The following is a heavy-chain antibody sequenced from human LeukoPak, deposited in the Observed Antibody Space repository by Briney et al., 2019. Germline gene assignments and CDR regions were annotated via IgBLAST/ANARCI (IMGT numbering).Heavy chain of an antibody. CDR3: ARAPQLTGRFNY. Sequence: SETLSLTCAVSGGSISTYYWSWIRQPAGKGLEWIGRIYTSGSTNYNPSLKSRVTMSVDTSKNQFSLKLSSVTAADTAVYYCARAPQLTGRFNYWGQGTLVTVSS. CDR2: IYTSGST. D-gene: IGHD7-27*01. J-gene: IGHJ4*02. V-gene: IGHV4-4*07. CDR1: GGSISTYY.